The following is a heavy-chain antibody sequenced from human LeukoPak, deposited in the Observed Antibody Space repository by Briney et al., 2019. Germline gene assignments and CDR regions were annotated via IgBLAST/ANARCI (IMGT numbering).Heavy chain of an antibody. CDR2: IIPVFGTA. V-gene: IGHV1-69*13. J-gene: IGHJ4*02. D-gene: IGHD1-26*01. CDR1: GGTFSSYA. CDR3: ARDSGSGNNDY. Sequence: GASVKVSCKASGGTFSSYAISWVRQVPGQGLEWMGGIIPVFGTANYAQKFQGRVTITADESTSTAYMELSSLRSEDTAVYYCARDSGSGNNDYWGQGTLVTVSS.